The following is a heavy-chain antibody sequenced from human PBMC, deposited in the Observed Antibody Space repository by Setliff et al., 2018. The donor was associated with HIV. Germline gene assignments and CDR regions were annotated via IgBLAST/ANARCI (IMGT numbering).Heavy chain of an antibody. V-gene: IGHV4-34*01. D-gene: IGHD3-10*01. J-gene: IGHJ4*02. CDR2: VNHSGTT. CDR3: ARAKSLVRGVNYFDY. Sequence: SETLSLTCAVYGTSFSDYYWTWIRQPPGKGLEWIGEVNHSGTTNYNTSLKSRVTISGDTSKKQFSLKLNSVTAADTAVYYCARAKSLVRGVNYFDYWGQGTPVTVSS. CDR1: GTSFSDYY.